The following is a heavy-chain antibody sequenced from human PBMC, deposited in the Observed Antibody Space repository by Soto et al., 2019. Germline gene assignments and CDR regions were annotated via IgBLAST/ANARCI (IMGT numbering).Heavy chain of an antibody. CDR3: ARVAGFCRRDTCLPFYWFDS. CDR2: IVPIFGTT. D-gene: IGHD2-15*01. CDR1: GDSFSNYA. V-gene: IGHV1-69*01. J-gene: IGHJ5*01. Sequence: QVQLVQSGPEVKKPGSSVTLSCKTSGDSFSNYALSWVRQAPGEGLEWMGGIVPIFGTTKYRQKFQDRVRITADESTSTAYMGLSGLRPDDTALYFCARVAGFCRRDTCLPFYWFDSWAREPWSSSPQ.